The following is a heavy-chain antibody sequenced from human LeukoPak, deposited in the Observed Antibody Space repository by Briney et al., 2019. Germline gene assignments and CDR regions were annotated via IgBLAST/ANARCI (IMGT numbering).Heavy chain of an antibody. D-gene: IGHD2-8*02. CDR1: GYIFTRYG. J-gene: IGHJ2*01. CDR2: ISPYNANT. V-gene: IGHV1-18*01. CDR3: SREGEGEDGTGHHNWYFDL. Sequence: GASVKVSCKASGYIFTRYGISWVRQAPGQGLEWMGWISPYNANTKYAQKLQGRVTMTTDTSTWTAYMELRSLRSDDTAMYYCSREGEGEDGTGHHNWYFDLWGRGTLVTVSS.